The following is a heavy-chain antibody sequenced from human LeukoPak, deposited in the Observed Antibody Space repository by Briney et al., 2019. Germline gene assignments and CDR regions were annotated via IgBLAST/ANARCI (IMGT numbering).Heavy chain of an antibody. D-gene: IGHD3-22*01. Sequence: PGGSLRLSCAASGFTLSSYEMNWVRQAPGKGLQWISHIDSTDTIHYADSVKGRFTISRDNAKNSLYLQMNSLRAEDTAVYYCARSSGSYRPMGYWGQGTLVTVSS. CDR1: GFTLSSYE. V-gene: IGHV3-48*03. CDR3: ARSSGSYRPMGY. CDR2: IDSTDTI. J-gene: IGHJ4*02.